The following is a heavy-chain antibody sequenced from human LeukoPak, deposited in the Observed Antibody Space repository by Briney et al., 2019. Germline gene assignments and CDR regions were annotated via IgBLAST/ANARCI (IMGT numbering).Heavy chain of an antibody. CDR1: GYTFTDYY. V-gene: IGHV1-2*06. CDR2: INPNSGGT. CDR3: VRDLDTTMAARYLFES. Sequence: ASVKVSCXASGYTFTDYYMHWVRQALGQGLEWMGRINPNSGGTNYAQKLQGRVTMTTDTSTTTVYMEVRSLRSDDTAVYYCVRDLDTTMAARYLFESWGQGTLVTVSS. J-gene: IGHJ4*02. D-gene: IGHD5-18*01.